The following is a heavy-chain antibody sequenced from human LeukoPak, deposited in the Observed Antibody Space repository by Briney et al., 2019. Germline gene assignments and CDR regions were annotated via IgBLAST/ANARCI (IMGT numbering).Heavy chain of an antibody. J-gene: IGHJ4*02. D-gene: IGHD3-3*01. V-gene: IGHV4-30-4*08. CDR1: GGSFSGYY. Sequence: SETLSLTCAVYGGSFSGYYWSWIRQPPGKGLEWIGYIYYSGSTYYNPSLKSRVTISVDTSKNQFSLKLSSVTAADTAVYYCASRYYDFWSGYYGTIDYWGQGTLVTVSS. CDR3: ASRYYDFWSGYYGTIDY. CDR2: IYYSGST.